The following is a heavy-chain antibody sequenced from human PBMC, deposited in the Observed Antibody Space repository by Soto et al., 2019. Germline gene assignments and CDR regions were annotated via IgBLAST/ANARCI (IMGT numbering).Heavy chain of an antibody. CDR2: ISGYNGDT. J-gene: IGHJ6*02. V-gene: IGHV1-18*01. CDR1: GYAFTRYG. CDR3: AKTGLPAYYYYGMDV. D-gene: IGHD2-2*01. Sequence: QGQLVQSGAEVKKPGASVKVSCKASGYAFTRYGISWVRQAPGQGLEWIGWISGYNGDTKYAQKFQGRVTMTIDTSTTTSYMERRSLTSDDTAVYYCAKTGLPAYYYYGMDVWGQGTTVTVSS.